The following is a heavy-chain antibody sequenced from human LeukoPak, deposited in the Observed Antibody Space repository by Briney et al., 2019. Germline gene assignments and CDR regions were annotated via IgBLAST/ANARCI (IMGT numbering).Heavy chain of an antibody. CDR1: GYSISSGYY. D-gene: IGHD3-16*02. V-gene: IGHV4-38-2*02. CDR2: IYHSGIT. CDR3: ARGRNVWGSYRYHDALDI. Sequence: ETLSLTCTVSGYSISSGYYWGWIRQPPGKGLEWIAIIYHSGITYYNPSLKSRVTISVDTSKNQFSLKLSSVTAADTAVYYCARGRNVWGSYRYHDALDIWGQGTMVTVSS. J-gene: IGHJ3*02.